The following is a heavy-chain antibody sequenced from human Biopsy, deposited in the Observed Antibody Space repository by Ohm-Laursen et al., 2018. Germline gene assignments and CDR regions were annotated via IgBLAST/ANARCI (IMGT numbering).Heavy chain of an antibody. Sequence: GTPSLTCAVFGKTFSDYQWSWIRQPPGKGLEWIGQINQAGTTNYNPSLKSRVSISVDASKYEFSLRLTSVTAADTAVYLCGNEVHGRDYWGLGAQVTVSS. V-gene: IGHV4-34*08. CDR2: INQAGTT. CDR3: GNEVHGRDY. J-gene: IGHJ4*02. CDR1: GKTFSDYQ. D-gene: IGHD2-15*01.